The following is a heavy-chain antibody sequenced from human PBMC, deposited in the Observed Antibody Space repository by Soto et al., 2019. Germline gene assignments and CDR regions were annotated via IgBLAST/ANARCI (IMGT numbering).Heavy chain of an antibody. D-gene: IGHD6-19*01. Sequence: TGGSLRLSCAASGFTFSDYAMSWVRQAPGKGLEWVSVINSDGATCYADSVQGRFSISRDNSKSTLCLQMNSLSVEDTAIYYCASRPRGSVAGTLDSWGQGSLVTVSS. J-gene: IGHJ5*01. CDR2: INSDGAT. V-gene: IGHV3-23*01. CDR3: ASRPRGSVAGTLDS. CDR1: GFTFSDYA.